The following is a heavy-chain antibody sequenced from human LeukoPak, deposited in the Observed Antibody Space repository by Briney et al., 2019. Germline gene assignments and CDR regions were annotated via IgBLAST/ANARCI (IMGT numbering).Heavy chain of an antibody. CDR1: GGTFSSYA. Sequence: ASVKVSCKASGGTFSSYAISWVRQAPGQGLEWMGRIIPIFGIANYAQKFQGRVTITADKSTSTAYMELSSLRSEDTAVYYCARVQYYDSSAVGMDVWGQGTTVTVSS. J-gene: IGHJ6*02. CDR3: ARVQYYDSSAVGMDV. V-gene: IGHV1-69*04. CDR2: IIPIFGIA. D-gene: IGHD3-22*01.